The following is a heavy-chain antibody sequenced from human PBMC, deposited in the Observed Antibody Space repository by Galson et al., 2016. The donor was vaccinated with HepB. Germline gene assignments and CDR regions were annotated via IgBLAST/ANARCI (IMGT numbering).Heavy chain of an antibody. V-gene: IGHV1-2*02. D-gene: IGHD2-8*02. CDR2: INPNSGGT. CDR1: GYTFTGYY. Sequence: SVKVSCKASGYTFTGYYMHWVRQAPGEGLEWMGWINPNSGGTNYAQKFQGRVTMTRDTSISTAYMELRRLRFDDTAVYYCARDSVPPTSKSCTGGVCTIRRYYAMDVWGKGTTVTVSS. CDR3: ARDSVPPTSKSCTGGVCTIRRYYAMDV. J-gene: IGHJ6*04.